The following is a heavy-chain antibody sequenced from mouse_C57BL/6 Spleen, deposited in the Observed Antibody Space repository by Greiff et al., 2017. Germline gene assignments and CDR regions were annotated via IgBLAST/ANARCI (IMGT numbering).Heavy chain of an antibody. Sequence: EVKLMESGGGLVKPGGSLTLSCAASGFTFSDYGMHWVRQAPEKGLEWVAYISSGSSTIYYADTVKGRFTISRDNAKNTLFLQMTSLRSEDTAMYYCAVDYDYDGWFAYWGQGTLVTVSA. CDR3: AVDYDYDGWFAY. CDR2: ISSGSSTI. D-gene: IGHD2-4*01. V-gene: IGHV5-17*01. CDR1: GFTFSDYG. J-gene: IGHJ3*01.